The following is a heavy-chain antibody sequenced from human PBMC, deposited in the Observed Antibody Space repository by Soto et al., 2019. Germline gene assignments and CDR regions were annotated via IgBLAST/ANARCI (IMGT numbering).Heavy chain of an antibody. Sequence: GGSLRLSCAASGFTFSSYGMHWVRQAPGKGLEWVAVIWYDGSNKYYADSVKGRFTISRDNSKNTLYLQMNSLRAEDTAVYYCARDRDFWSGYRSYYYYMDVWGKGTTVTVSS. CDR2: IWYDGSNK. CDR3: ARDRDFWSGYRSYYYYMDV. D-gene: IGHD3-3*01. J-gene: IGHJ6*03. CDR1: GFTFSSYG. V-gene: IGHV3-33*01.